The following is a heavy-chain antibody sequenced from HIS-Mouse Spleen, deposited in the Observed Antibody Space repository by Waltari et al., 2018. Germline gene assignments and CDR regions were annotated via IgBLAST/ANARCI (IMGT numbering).Heavy chain of an antibody. CDR2: ISGSGGST. CDR1: GLTFSIFA. Sequence: EVQLLESGGGLVQPGGSLRFSCAASGLTFSIFAMSWVRQAPGKGLEWVSAISGSGGSTYYADSVKGRFTISRDNSKNTLYLQMNSLRAEDTAVYYCAKIGGGRSPVDYWGQGTLVTVSS. J-gene: IGHJ4*02. D-gene: IGHD3-10*01. V-gene: IGHV3-23*01. CDR3: AKIGGGRSPVDY.